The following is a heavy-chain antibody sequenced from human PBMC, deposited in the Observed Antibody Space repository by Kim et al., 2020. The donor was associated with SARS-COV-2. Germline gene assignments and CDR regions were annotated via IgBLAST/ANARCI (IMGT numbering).Heavy chain of an antibody. CDR2: ISYDGSNK. D-gene: IGHD5-12*01. Sequence: GGSLRLSCAASGFTFSSYGMHWVRQAPGKGLEWVAVISYDGSNKYYADSVKGRFTISRDNSKNTLYLQMNSLRAEDTAVYYCAKEGQGGTWIYPTYYFDYWGQGTLVTVSS. V-gene: IGHV3-30*18. CDR1: GFTFSSYG. CDR3: AKEGQGGTWIYPTYYFDY. J-gene: IGHJ4*02.